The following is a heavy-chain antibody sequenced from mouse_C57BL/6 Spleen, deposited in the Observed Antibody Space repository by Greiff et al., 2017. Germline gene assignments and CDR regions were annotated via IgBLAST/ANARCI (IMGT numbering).Heavy chain of an antibody. CDR1: GFTFSSYA. CDR3: ARGNSNYNY. D-gene: IGHD2-5*01. V-gene: IGHV5-4*01. CDR2: ISDGGSYT. Sequence: EVQLQESGGGLVKPGGSLKLSCAASGFTFSSYAMSWVRQTPEKRLEWVATISDGGSYTYYPDNVKGRFTIARDNAKNNRYLQMSHLKSEDTAMYYCARGNSNYNYWGQGTTLTVSS. J-gene: IGHJ2*01.